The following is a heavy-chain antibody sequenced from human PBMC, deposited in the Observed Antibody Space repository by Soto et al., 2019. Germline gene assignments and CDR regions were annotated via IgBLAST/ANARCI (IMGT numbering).Heavy chain of an antibody. Sequence: SVQVSCKASGGTFSSYAISWVRQAPGQGLEWMGGIIPIFGTANYAQKFQGRVTITADESTSTAYMELSSLRSEDTAVYYCARTVPITMGRGVITPGATWFDPWGPGTLVTVSS. D-gene: IGHD3-10*01. CDR2: IIPIFGTA. CDR3: ARTVPITMGRGVITPGATWFDP. CDR1: GGTFSSYA. J-gene: IGHJ5*02. V-gene: IGHV1-69*13.